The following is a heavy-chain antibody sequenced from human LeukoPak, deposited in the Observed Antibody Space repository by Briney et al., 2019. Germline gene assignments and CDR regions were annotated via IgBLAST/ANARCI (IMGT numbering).Heavy chain of an antibody. CDR1: GFTFRNYA. Sequence: GGSLILSCATSGFTFRNYAMTWVRQAPGKGLEWISGLSSGGGSPYYADSVKGRFTISRDNSKNTLFLQMNSLRAEDTAIYYCTKVTSTGSCYQSDYWGQGTLVTVSS. CDR2: LSSGGGSP. V-gene: IGHV3-23*01. J-gene: IGHJ4*02. D-gene: IGHD2-15*01. CDR3: TKVTSTGSCYQSDY.